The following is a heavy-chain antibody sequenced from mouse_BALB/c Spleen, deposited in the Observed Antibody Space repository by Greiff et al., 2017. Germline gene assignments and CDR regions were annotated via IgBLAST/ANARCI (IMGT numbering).Heavy chain of an antibody. D-gene: IGHD2-1*01. CDR1: GFTFSNYW. CDR2: IRLKSNNYAT. V-gene: IGHV6-6*02. CDR3: TPIYGNYLAMDY. J-gene: IGHJ4*01. Sequence: EVKLVESGGGLVQPGGSMKLSCVASGFTFSNYWMNWVRQSPEKGLEWVAEIRLKSNNYATHYAESVKGGFTISRDDSKSSVYLQMNNLRAEDTGIYYCTPIYGNYLAMDYWGQGTSVTVSS.